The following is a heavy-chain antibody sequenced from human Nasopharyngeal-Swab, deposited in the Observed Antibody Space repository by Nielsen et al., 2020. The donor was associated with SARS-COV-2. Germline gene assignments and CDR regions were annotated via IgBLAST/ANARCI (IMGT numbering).Heavy chain of an antibody. D-gene: IGHD3-22*01. Sequence: GESLKISCAASGFTFSSYAMHWVRQAPGKGLEWVAVISYDGSNKYYADSVKGRFTISRDNSKNTLYLQMNSLRAEDTAVYCCARDYYDSSGSFDYWGQGTLVTVSS. V-gene: IGHV3-30*04. CDR3: ARDYYDSSGSFDY. J-gene: IGHJ4*02. CDR2: ISYDGSNK. CDR1: GFTFSSYA.